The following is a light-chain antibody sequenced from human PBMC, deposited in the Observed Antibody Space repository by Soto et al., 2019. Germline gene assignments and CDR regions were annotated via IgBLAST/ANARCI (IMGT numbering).Light chain of an antibody. V-gene: IGLV2-14*01. CDR1: SSDVNTYNY. CDR3: CSYTDSRTHI. Sequence: QSALTQPRSVSGSPGQSVTISCTGDSSDVNTYNYVSWYQQHPGKAPKLIIFEVSYRPSGISNRFSASKSGDTASLTISGLQADDEADYYCCSYTDSRTHIFGSGTKVTVL. J-gene: IGLJ1*01. CDR2: EVS.